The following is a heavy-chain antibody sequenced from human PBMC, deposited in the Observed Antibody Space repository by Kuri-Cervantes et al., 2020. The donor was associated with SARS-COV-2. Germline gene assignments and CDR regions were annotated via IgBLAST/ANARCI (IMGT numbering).Heavy chain of an antibody. CDR2: ISSSSSYI. Sequence: GESLKISCAASGFTFSTYWMHWVRQAPGKGLEWVSSISSSSSYIYYADSVKGRFTISRDNAKNSLYLQMNSLRAEDTAVYYCARGGLGGQLVDGMDVWGQGTTVTVSS. CDR1: GFTFSTYW. CDR3: ARGGLGGQLVDGMDV. V-gene: IGHV3-21*01. D-gene: IGHD6-6*01. J-gene: IGHJ6*02.